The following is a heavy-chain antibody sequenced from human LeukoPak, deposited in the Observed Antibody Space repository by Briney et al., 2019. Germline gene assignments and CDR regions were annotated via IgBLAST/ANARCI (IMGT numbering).Heavy chain of an antibody. J-gene: IGHJ6*03. V-gene: IGHV3-20*04. Sequence: GGSLRLSCAASGFSLGDYGMSWVRQVPGKGLEWVSGLNWNGHRTGYADSVKGRFTISRDNAKNSLYLQMNSLRDEDTALYYCARGGYCSNGVCSDYYMDVWGKGTTVTVSS. D-gene: IGHD2-8*01. CDR1: GFSLGDYG. CDR2: LNWNGHRT. CDR3: ARGGYCSNGVCSDYYMDV.